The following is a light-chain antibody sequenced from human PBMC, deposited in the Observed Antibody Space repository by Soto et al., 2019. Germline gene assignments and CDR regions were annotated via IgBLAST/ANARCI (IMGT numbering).Light chain of an antibody. CDR3: QTWDTGIRV. V-gene: IGLV4-69*01. J-gene: IGLJ2*01. CDR2: LISDGSH. CDR1: SGHSNYV. Sequence: QSVLTQSPSASASLGASVKLTCTLSSGHSNYVIAWHQQQPEKGPRYLMKLISDGSHSKGDGIPDRFSGSSSGAERYLTISSLQSEDEADYYCQTWDTGIRVFGGGTKVTVL.